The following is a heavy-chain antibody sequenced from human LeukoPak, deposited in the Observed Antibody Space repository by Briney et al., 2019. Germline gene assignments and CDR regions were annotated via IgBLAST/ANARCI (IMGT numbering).Heavy chain of an antibody. CDR3: ARDRGRQWFGELLPDY. V-gene: IGHV1-2*06. D-gene: IGHD3-10*01. J-gene: IGHJ4*02. Sequence: ASVKVSCKASGYTFTGYYMHWVRQAPGQGLEWMGRINPNSGGTNYAQKFQGRVTMTRDTSISTAYMELSRLRSVDTAVYYCARDRGRQWFGELLPDYWGQGTLVTVSS. CDR1: GYTFTGYY. CDR2: INPNSGGT.